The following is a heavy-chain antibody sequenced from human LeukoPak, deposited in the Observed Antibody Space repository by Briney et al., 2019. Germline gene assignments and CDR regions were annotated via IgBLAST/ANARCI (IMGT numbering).Heavy chain of an antibody. CDR3: ARPRDSYDSSGYPDY. CDR1: GFTFSTYG. V-gene: IGHV3-33*01. CDR2: IWYDARNK. D-gene: IGHD3-22*01. J-gene: IGHJ4*02. Sequence: PGRSLRLSCAASGFTFSTYGMHWVRQAPGKGLEWVAFIWYDARNKYYAESVKGRFTISRDNFKNTLYMQMNSLRAEDTAVYYCARPRDSYDSSGYPDYWGQGTQVTVSS.